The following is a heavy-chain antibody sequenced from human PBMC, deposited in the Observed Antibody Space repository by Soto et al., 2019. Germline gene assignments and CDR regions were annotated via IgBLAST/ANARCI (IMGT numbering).Heavy chain of an antibody. V-gene: IGHV4-4*07. CDR1: GGSISDYY. CDR3: ARVAGDYSNPDGVDV. J-gene: IGHJ6*02. Sequence: QVHLQESGPGLMKPSETLSLTCTVSGGSISDYYWSWIRQPAGKGLEWIGRIYSSGSSDYNPSLRSRVTMSVDKSKNQFSLKVTSVNAADTAVYYCARVAGDYSNPDGVDVWGQGTTVTVSS. D-gene: IGHD4-4*01. CDR2: IYSSGSS.